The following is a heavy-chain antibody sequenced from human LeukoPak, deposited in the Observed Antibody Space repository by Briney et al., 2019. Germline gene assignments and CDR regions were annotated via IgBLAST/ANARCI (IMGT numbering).Heavy chain of an antibody. D-gene: IGHD6-13*01. V-gene: IGHV3-23*01. CDR3: AKDGSSWSEIDY. Sequence: GGSLRLSCAASGFTFSSYAMSWVRQAPGKGLEWVSGISGSGGFTYYADSVKGRFTISRDNSKNTLYLRMNSLRGDDTAVYYCAKDGSSWSEIDYWGQGSLVTVSS. CDR1: GFTFSSYA. CDR2: ISGSGGFT. J-gene: IGHJ4*02.